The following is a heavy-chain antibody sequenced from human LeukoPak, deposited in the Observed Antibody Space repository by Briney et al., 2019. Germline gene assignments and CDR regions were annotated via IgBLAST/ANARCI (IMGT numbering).Heavy chain of an antibody. D-gene: IGHD5-24*01. J-gene: IGHJ4*02. V-gene: IGHV4-39*01. CDR3: ARGRDGYNSKWGDY. CDR2: IYDSGCT. CDR1: GGSISSSSYY. Sequence: PSETLSLTCTVSGGSISSSSYYWGWIRQPPGKGLEWIGSIYDSGCTYYNPSLKSRFTISVDTSKNQFSLKLSSVTAADTAVYYCARGRDGYNSKWGDYWGQGTLVTVSS.